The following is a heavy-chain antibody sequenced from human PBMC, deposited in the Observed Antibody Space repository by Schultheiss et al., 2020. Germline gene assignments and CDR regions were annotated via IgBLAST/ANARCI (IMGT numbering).Heavy chain of an antibody. J-gene: IGHJ6*02. CDR2: ISYDGSNK. CDR3: AKGGSSSWYGMDV. Sequence: GGSLRLSCAASGFTFSSYGMHWVRQAPGKGLEWVAVISYDGSNKYYADSVKGRFTISRDNSKNTLYLQMNSLRAEDTALYYCAKGGSSSWYGMDVWGQGTTVTVSS. CDR1: GFTFSSYG. V-gene: IGHV3-30*18. D-gene: IGHD6-13*01.